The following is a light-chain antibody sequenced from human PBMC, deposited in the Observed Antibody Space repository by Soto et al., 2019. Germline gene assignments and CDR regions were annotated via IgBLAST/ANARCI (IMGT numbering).Light chain of an antibody. CDR2: KAS. J-gene: IGKJ4*01. V-gene: IGKV1-5*03. Sequence: DLQMTQSPSTLSASVGDRVTITCRASQSINSWLAWYQQKPGKAPKLLIFKASSLESGVPSRFSGSGSGTEFTLTISSLQPDNFATYYCQHYEAYSLTFGGGTKVEI. CDR3: QHYEAYSLT. CDR1: QSINSW.